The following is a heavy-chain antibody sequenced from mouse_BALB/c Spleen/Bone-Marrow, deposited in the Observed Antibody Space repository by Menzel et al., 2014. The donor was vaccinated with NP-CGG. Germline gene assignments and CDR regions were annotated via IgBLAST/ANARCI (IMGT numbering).Heavy chain of an antibody. V-gene: IGHV1-9*01. D-gene: IGHD2-3*01. CDR1: GYTFSSYW. Sequence: ESGASVKISCKATGYTFSSYWIEWVKQRPGHGLEWIGEILPGSGSTNYNEKFKGKATFTADTSSNTAYMQLSSLTSEDSAVYYCARRGGWLGYFDVWGAGTTVTVSS. CDR2: ILPGSGST. CDR3: ARRGGWLGYFDV. J-gene: IGHJ1*01.